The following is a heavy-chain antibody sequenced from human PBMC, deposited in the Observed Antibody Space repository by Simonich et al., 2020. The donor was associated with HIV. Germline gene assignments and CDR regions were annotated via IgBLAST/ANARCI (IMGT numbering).Heavy chain of an antibody. CDR1: GFTFSYYG. D-gene: IGHD6-13*01. CDR2: HWSDARKK. CDR3: ARGLHINSWYWYFDL. V-gene: IGHV3-33*01. Sequence: QVQLVESGGGVVQPGRSLRLSCAASGFTFSYYGMHWVRRAPGKGTDWGAVHWSDARKKNYGDSVKGRFTISRDNSNNTLYLQMNSLRAEDTAVYYCARGLHINSWYWYFDLWGRGTLVTVSS. J-gene: IGHJ2*01.